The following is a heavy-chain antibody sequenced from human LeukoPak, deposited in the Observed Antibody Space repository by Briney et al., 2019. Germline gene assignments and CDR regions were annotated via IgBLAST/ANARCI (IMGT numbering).Heavy chain of an antibody. CDR2: ISGSGGST. J-gene: IGHJ4*02. CDR3: AKDRLFRGWLRPIAFDY. CDR1: GFTFDDYA. Sequence: PGRSLRLSCAASGFTFDDYAMHWVRQAPGKGLEWVSAISGSGGSTYYADSVKGRFTISRDNSKNTLYLQMNSLRAEDTAVYYCAKDRLFRGWLRPIAFDYWGQGTLVTVSS. D-gene: IGHD6-19*01. V-gene: IGHV3-23*01.